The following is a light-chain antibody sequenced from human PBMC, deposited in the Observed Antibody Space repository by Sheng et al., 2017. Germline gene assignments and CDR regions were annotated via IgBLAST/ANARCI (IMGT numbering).Light chain of an antibody. CDR3: ASYAGSNTPYV. CDR2: DVS. CDR1: NSDVGGYNS. Sequence: QSALTQPASVSGSPGQSISVSCTGTNSDVGGYNSVSWYQHHPGKAPKLMIYDVSNRPSGVSDRFSGSKSGNTASLTISGLQTDDEADYYCASYAGSNTPYVFGTGTEVTVL. V-gene: IGLV2-14*03. J-gene: IGLJ1*01.